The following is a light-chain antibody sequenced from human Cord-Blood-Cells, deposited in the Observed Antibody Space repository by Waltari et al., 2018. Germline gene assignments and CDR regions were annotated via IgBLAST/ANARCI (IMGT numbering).Light chain of an antibody. CDR3: SSYTSSSTRV. CDR2: RNN. V-gene: IGLV1-47*01. CDR1: SSNIGGNY. Sequence: QSVLTQPPSASGTPGQRVTISCSGSSSNIGGNYVYWYQQLPGTAPKLLIYRNNQRPSGVPDRFSGSKSGNTASLTISGLQAEDEADYYCSSYTSSSTRVFGGGTKLTVL. J-gene: IGLJ3*02.